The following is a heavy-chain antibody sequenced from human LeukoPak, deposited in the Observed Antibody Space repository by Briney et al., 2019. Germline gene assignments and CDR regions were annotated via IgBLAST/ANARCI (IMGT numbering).Heavy chain of an antibody. CDR3: ARFGIVASDAVDY. V-gene: IGHV3-11*04. Sequence: GGSLRLSRAASGFTFSDYYMSWIRQAPGKGLEWISYISSRGSTIYYADSVKGRFTISRDNAKNSLSLQMNSLRAEDTAVYYCARFGIVASDAVDYWGQGTLVTVSS. D-gene: IGHD3-22*01. CDR2: ISSRGSTI. CDR1: GFTFSDYY. J-gene: IGHJ4*02.